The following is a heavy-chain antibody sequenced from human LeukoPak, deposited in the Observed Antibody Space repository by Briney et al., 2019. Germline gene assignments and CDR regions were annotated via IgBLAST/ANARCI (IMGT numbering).Heavy chain of an antibody. D-gene: IGHD6-13*01. CDR2: MNPNSGNT. CDR3: ARNLMAYSSSWENWFDP. Sequence: ASVKVSCKASGYTFTSYDINWVRQATGQGLEWMGWMNPNSGNTGYAQKFQGRVTMTRNTSISTAYMELSSLRSEDTAVYYCARNLMAYSSSWENWFDPWGQGTLVTVSS. J-gene: IGHJ5*02. CDR1: GYTFTSYD. V-gene: IGHV1-8*01.